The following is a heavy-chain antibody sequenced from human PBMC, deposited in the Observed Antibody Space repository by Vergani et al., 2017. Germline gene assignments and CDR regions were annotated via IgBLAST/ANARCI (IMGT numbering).Heavy chain of an antibody. Sequence: QVQLVQSGAEVKKPGSSVKVSCKASGGTFSSYTINWVRQATGQGLEWMGWMNPNSGNTGYAQKFQGRVTMTRNTSISTAYMELSSLRSEDTAVYYCARGPTAILSVQDYWGQGTLVTVSS. CDR1: GGTFSSYT. CDR2: MNPNSGNT. CDR3: ARGPTAILSVQDY. D-gene: IGHD2-21*02. J-gene: IGHJ4*02. V-gene: IGHV1-8*02.